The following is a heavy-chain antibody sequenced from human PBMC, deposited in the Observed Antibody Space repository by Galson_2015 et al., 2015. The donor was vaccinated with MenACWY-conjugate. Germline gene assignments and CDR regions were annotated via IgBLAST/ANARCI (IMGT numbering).Heavy chain of an antibody. CDR1: GFTFSSYG. V-gene: IGHV3-30*03. Sequence: SLRLSCAASGFTFSSYGMHWVRQAPGKGLEWVAVISYDGSNKYYADSVKGRFTISRDNSKNTLYLQMNSLRAADTAVYYCAREAAGTGAFDIWGQGTMVTVSS. CDR3: AREAAGTGAFDI. D-gene: IGHD6-13*01. CDR2: ISYDGSNK. J-gene: IGHJ3*02.